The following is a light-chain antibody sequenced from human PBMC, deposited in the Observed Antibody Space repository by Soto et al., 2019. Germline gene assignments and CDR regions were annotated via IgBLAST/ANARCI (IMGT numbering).Light chain of an antibody. Sequence: DIQMTQSPSSLSASVGDRVTITCRASQSISSYLNWYQQKPGKAPKLLIYAASSLQSGVPSRFSGSGSGTDYTLTIRSLQPEDFATDYCQQSYSTPPTFGQGTKLEIK. J-gene: IGKJ2*01. CDR3: QQSYSTPPT. CDR1: QSISSY. V-gene: IGKV1-39*01. CDR2: AAS.